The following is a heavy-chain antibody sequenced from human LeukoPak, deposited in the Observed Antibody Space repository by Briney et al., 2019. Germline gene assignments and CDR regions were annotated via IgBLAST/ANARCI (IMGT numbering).Heavy chain of an antibody. CDR2: IIPMIGTP. J-gene: IGHJ6*03. CDR1: GGTFSSSG. V-gene: IGHV1-69*13. D-gene: IGHD2-2*01. Sequence: SVKVSCKASGGTFSSSGISWVRQAPGQGLEWMGGIIPMIGTPNYAQKFQGRVTITADESTSTAYMELSSLKSEDTAVYYCASHCSSTSCYADYYYMDVWGKGTTVTVSS. CDR3: ASHCSSTSCYADYYYMDV.